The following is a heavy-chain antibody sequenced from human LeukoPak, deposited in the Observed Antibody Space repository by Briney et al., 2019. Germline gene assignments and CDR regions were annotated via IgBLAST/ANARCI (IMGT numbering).Heavy chain of an antibody. D-gene: IGHD3-9*01. CDR2: IIPIFGTA. J-gene: IGHJ5*02. CDR1: GGTFSSYA. V-gene: IGHV1-69*06. Sequence: SVKVSRKASGGTFSSYAISWVRQAPGQGLEWMGGIIPIFGTANYAQKFQGRVTITADKSTSTAYMELSSLRSEDTAVYYCARGLRYFDWLFLWGQGTLVTVSS. CDR3: ARGLRYFDWLFL.